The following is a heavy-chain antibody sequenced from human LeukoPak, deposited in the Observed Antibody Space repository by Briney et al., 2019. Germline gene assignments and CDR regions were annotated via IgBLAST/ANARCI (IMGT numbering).Heavy chain of an antibody. CDR3: AISLSKLSGYSYGSYFDY. Sequence: GASVKVSCKASGYTFISYSMNWVRQAPGQGLEWMGWINTNTGNPTYAQGFTGRFVFSLDTSVSTAYLQISSLKAEDTAVYYCAISLSKLSGYSYGSYFDYWGQGTLVTVSS. J-gene: IGHJ4*02. CDR1: GYTFISYS. V-gene: IGHV7-4-1*02. CDR2: INTNTGNP. D-gene: IGHD5-18*01.